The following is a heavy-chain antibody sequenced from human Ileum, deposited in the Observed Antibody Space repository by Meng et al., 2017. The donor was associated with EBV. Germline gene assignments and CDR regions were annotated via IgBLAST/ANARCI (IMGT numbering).Heavy chain of an antibody. J-gene: IGHJ4*02. D-gene: IGHD3-22*01. V-gene: IGHV1-18*01. CDR1: GYAVTNYG. CDR3: ARDYYYDRSYYFDY. Sequence: QVQLVQSGSELKKPGASVKVSCKASGYAVTNYGISWVRQAPGQGLEWMGWISAYNGNTNYAQKLQGRVTMTTDTSTSTAYMEVRSLRSDDTAVYYCARDYYYDRSYYFDYWGQGTLVTV. CDR2: ISAYNGNT.